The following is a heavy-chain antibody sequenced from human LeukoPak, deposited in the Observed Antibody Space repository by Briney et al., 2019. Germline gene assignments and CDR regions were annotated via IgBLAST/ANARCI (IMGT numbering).Heavy chain of an antibody. J-gene: IGHJ3*02. Sequence: RGESLKISCKASGYSFTSNWIGWVRPMPGKGLEWMGIIYPGDSDTRYSPSFQGQVTISADKSISTAYLQWSSLKASDTAMYYCARQGGGSGSYLGDAFDIWGQGTMVTVSS. D-gene: IGHD3-10*01. V-gene: IGHV5-51*01. CDR2: IYPGDSDT. CDR3: ARQGGGSGSYLGDAFDI. CDR1: GYSFTSNW.